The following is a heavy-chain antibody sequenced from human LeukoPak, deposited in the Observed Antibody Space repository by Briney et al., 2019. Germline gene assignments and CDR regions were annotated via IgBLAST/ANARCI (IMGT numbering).Heavy chain of an antibody. V-gene: IGHV3-43*02. D-gene: IGHD3-22*01. CDR3: AKDWQYYYDSSGYLQH. Sequence: GGSLRLSCAASGFTFDEYAMHWVREAPGKGLEWVSLISGDGGSTYYADPVKGRFTISRDNSKNSLYLQMNSLRTEDTALYYCAKDWQYYYDSSGYLQHWGQGTLVTVSS. CDR2: ISGDGGST. CDR1: GFTFDEYA. J-gene: IGHJ1*01.